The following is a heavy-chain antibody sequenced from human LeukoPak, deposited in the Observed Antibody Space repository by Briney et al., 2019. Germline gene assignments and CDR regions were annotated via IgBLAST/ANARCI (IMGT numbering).Heavy chain of an antibody. CDR1: GGSISTYS. V-gene: IGHV4-59*13. CDR2: RYYSGTT. CDR3: ARAGSIYGWFDY. D-gene: IGHD5-18*01. J-gene: IGHJ4*02. Sequence: SETLSLTCSVSGGSISTYSWSWIRLPPGKGLEWVGHRYYSGTTKYNPSLKSRVTISVDTSKNQFSLRLSSVTAADTAVYFCARAGSIYGWFDYWGQGTLVTVSS.